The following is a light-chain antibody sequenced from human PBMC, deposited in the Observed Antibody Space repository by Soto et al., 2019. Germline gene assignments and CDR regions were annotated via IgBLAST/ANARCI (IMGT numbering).Light chain of an antibody. J-gene: IGKJ2*01. CDR2: AAS. CDR1: QSISSY. V-gene: IGKV1-39*01. Sequence: DIQMTQSPSSLSASVGDRVTITCRASQSISSYLNWYQQKPGKAPKLLIYAASSLQSGVPSRFSGSVSGTDFTLTISSLRPEDFATYYCQQSYSTPYTFGQGTKVDIK. CDR3: QQSYSTPYT.